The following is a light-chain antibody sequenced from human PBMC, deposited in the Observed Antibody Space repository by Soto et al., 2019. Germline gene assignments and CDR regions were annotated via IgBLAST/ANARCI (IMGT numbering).Light chain of an antibody. CDR1: SPNIGSNY. CDR2: NNT. Sequence: QSVLSHPPSTSGTPGQRVIIPCSGRSPNIGSNYVYWYQQLPGTAPKLLIYNNTQPPSGVPDRFPSPKSGNSASLSINWVRSEDEADYYCAVWDDSLSFSYVYVPSTKVTV. CDR3: AVWDDSLSFSYV. J-gene: IGLJ1*01. V-gene: IGLV1-47*02.